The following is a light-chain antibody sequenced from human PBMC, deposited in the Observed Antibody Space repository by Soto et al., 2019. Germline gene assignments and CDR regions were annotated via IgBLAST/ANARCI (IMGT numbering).Light chain of an antibody. CDR3: QQYNNWSPWT. Sequence: EIVMTQSPATLSVSPGERATLSCRASQSVSSNLAWYQQKPGQAPRLLIYGASTRATGIPARFSGSGSGTEFTLTSSSVQSEDFAVYYCQQYNNWSPWTFGQGTKVEIK. V-gene: IGKV3-15*01. J-gene: IGKJ1*01. CDR1: QSVSSN. CDR2: GAS.